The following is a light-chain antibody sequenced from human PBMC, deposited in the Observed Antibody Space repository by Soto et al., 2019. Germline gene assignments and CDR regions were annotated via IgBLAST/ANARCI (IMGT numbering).Light chain of an antibody. CDR2: GAS. CDR1: QSVSPY. V-gene: IGKV3-20*01. Sequence: EIVMTQSPATLSVSPGERASLSCRASQSVSPYLAWYQQKPGHAPRLLISGASTRATGIPDRVSGGGSGKHLTINISRMEPEDSAVYYCQQYVSSPFTFGPGTKVD. J-gene: IGKJ3*01. CDR3: QQYVSSPFT.